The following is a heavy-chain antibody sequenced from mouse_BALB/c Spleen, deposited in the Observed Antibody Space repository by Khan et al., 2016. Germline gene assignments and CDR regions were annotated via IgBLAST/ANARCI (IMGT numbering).Heavy chain of an antibody. CDR2: IHYSGGT. V-gene: IGHV3-1*02. CDR1: GYSITSGYS. J-gene: IGHJ4*01. CDR3: TRSHGYYAMDY. Sequence: EVKLLESGPDLVKPSQSLSLTCTVTGYSITSGYSWHWIRQFPGNKLEWMGYIHYSGGTKYIPSLNSRISITRDTSKNQFFLQLNSVTPEDTATYYCTRSHGYYAMDYWGQGTSVTVSS.